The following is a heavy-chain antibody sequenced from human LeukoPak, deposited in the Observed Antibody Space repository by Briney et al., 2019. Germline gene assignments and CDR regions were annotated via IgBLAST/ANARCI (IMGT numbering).Heavy chain of an antibody. CDR2: INHSGST. Sequence: SETLSLTCAVCGGSFSGYYWSWIRQPPGKGLEWIGEINHSGSTNYNPSLKSRVTISVDTSKNQFSLKLSSVTAADTAVYYCARDPGLALNYWGQGTLVTVSS. CDR3: ARDPGLALNY. V-gene: IGHV4-34*01. J-gene: IGHJ4*02. CDR1: GGSFSGYY. D-gene: IGHD3-10*01.